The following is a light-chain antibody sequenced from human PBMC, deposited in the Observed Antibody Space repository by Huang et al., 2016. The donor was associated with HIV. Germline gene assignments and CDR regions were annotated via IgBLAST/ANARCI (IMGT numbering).Light chain of an antibody. CDR2: WAS. Sequence: DIEMTQSPDSLTVSLGARAIINCKSSQAVLKNSNKKNYLAWYQQRPGQPPKVLMYWASSRESGFPDRFSGSGSGTDFNLTISSLQPEDLAVYYCQQYYSPPYTFGQGTRLEI. CDR1: QAVLKNSNKKNY. J-gene: IGKJ2*01. V-gene: IGKV4-1*01. CDR3: QQYYSPPYT.